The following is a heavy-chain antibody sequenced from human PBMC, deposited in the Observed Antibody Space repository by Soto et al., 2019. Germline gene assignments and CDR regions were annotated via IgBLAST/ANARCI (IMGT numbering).Heavy chain of an antibody. D-gene: IGHD3-16*01. CDR3: ARESWGNYFDY. V-gene: IGHV4-59*01. J-gene: IGHJ4*02. CDR1: GGSISSYY. CDR2: IYYSGST. Sequence: QVQLPESGPGRVKPSETLYLTCTVSGGSISSYYWSWIRQPPGKGLEWIGYIYYSGSTNYNPSLKSLVTISVDTSKNQCSLTLSSVTAADTAVYYCARESWGNYFDYWGRGTLVTVSS.